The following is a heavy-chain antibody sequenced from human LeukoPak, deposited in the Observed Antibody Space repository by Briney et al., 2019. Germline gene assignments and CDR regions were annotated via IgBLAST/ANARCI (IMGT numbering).Heavy chain of an antibody. V-gene: IGHV3-13*01. D-gene: IGHD1-1*01. CDR1: GFTFSDYD. Sequence: GGSLRLSCAASGFTFSDYDMHWVRQATGKGLEWVSAIGTAGDTYYTGSVKGRFTISRENAKNSLYLQMNSLRAGDTAVYYCARVAPERVGGVYYFDYWGQGTLVTVSS. J-gene: IGHJ4*02. CDR2: IGTAGDT. CDR3: ARVAPERVGGVYYFDY.